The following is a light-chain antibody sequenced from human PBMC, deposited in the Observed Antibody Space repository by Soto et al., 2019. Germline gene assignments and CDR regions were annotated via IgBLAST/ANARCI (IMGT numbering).Light chain of an antibody. CDR2: GAS. CDR1: HSVSSTY. Sequence: EIVLTQSPGTLSLSPGERATLSCRASHSVSSTYLAWYQQKPGQAPRLLIYGASSRATGIPDRFSGSGSGTDFTLTISSLQSEDFAVYYCQQYNNWPPWTFGQGTKVEIK. J-gene: IGKJ1*01. CDR3: QQYNNWPPWT. V-gene: IGKV3-20*01.